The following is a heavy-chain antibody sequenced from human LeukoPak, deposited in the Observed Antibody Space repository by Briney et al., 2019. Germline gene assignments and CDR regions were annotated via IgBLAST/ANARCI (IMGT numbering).Heavy chain of an antibody. CDR2: IIPIFCTA. V-gene: IGHV1-69*01. J-gene: IGHJ5*02. CDR3: ARDWANNWFDP. CDR1: GGTFSSYA. Sequence: SVKVSCKASGGTFSSYAISWVRQAPGQGFECMGGIIPIFCTANYDQNFQGRVTITADESTSTAYMELSSLRSEDTAVYYCARDWANNWFDPWGQGTLVTVSS. D-gene: IGHD3-16*01.